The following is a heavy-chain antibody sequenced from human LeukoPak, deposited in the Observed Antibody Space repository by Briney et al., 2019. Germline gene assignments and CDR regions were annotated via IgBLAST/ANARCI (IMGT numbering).Heavy chain of an antibody. J-gene: IGHJ4*02. CDR1: GYTFTGYY. CDR2: INPNSGGT. CDR3: ARGSGYSSGLIDY. V-gene: IGHV1-2*06. D-gene: IGHD6-19*01. Sequence: ASVKVSCKASGYTFTGYYMHWVRRAPGQGLEWMRRINPNSGGTNYAQKFQGRVTMTRDTSISTAYMELSRLRSDDTAVYYCARGSGYSSGLIDYWGQGTLVTVSS.